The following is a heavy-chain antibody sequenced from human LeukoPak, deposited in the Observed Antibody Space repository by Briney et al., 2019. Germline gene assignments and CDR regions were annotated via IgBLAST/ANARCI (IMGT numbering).Heavy chain of an antibody. V-gene: IGHV4-61*02. J-gene: IGHJ5*02. Sequence: SQTLSLTCTVSGGSISSGSYYWSWIRQPAGKGLEWIGRIYTSGSTNYNPSLKSRVTISVDTSKNQFSLKLRSVTAADTAVYYCARGQARLGWFDPWGQGTLVTVSS. CDR1: GGSISSGSYY. CDR2: IYTSGST. CDR3: ARGQARLGWFDP. D-gene: IGHD6-19*01.